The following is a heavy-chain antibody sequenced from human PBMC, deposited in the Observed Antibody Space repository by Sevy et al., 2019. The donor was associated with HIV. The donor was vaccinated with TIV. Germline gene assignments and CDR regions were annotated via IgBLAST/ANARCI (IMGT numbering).Heavy chain of an antibody. J-gene: IGHJ4*02. CDR3: AKSESRMGATDDFDC. CDR2: ISGGGVNT. CDR1: GFTFSNYA. Sequence: GGSLRLSCVASGFTFSNYAMDWVRQAPGKGLEWVSAISGGGVNTYYADAVNGRFTTSRDNSKNTLYLQMNSLRVEDTAVYYCAKSESRMGATDDFDCWGQGTLVTVSS. V-gene: IGHV3-23*01. D-gene: IGHD1-26*01.